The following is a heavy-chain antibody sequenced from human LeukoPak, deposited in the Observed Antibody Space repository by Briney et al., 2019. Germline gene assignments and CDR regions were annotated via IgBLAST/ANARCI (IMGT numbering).Heavy chain of an antibody. V-gene: IGHV3-48*03. CDR2: IGNSGST. J-gene: IGHJ1*01. CDR3: ASLWKLPGGN. D-gene: IGHD5-24*01. Sequence: PGGSLRLSCAAFGFTFSSYEMNWVRQAPGKELEWVSYIGNSGSTKYADSVRGRFTISRDNTKSSVYLQMNSLRVEDTAVYYCASLWKLPGGNWGQGTLVTVSS. CDR1: GFTFSSYE.